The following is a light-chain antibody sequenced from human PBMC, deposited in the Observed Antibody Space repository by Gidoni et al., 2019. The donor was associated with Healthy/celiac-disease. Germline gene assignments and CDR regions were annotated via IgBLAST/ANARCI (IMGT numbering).Light chain of an antibody. CDR1: QRISSY. V-gene: IGKV1-39*01. J-gene: IGKJ2*01. CDR2: AAS. CDR3: QQSYSTPQT. Sequence: DIQMTQSPSSLAASVGDRVTITCRARQRISSYLNWYQQKPGKARKLLIYAASSLQGGVPSRFGGSGSGTDFTLTISSLQPEDFATYYCQQSYSTPQTFGQGTKLEIK.